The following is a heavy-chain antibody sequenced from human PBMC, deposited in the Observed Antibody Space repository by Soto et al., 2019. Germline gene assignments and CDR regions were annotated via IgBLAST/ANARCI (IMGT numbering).Heavy chain of an antibody. D-gene: IGHD6-13*01. Sequence: GGSLRLSCAASGFTFSSYAMSWVRQAPGKGLEWVSSISSSSSYIYYADSVKGRFTISRDNAKNSLYLQMNSLRAEDTAVYYCARGYSSSWGPNDAFDIWGQGTMVTVSS. J-gene: IGHJ3*02. CDR2: ISSSSSYI. CDR3: ARGYSSSWGPNDAFDI. V-gene: IGHV3-21*01. CDR1: GFTFSSYA.